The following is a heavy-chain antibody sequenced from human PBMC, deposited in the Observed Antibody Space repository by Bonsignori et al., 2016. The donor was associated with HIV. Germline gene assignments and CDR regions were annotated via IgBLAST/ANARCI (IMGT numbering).Heavy chain of an antibody. D-gene: IGHD7-27*01. V-gene: IGHV1-2*02. J-gene: IGHJ6*03. Sequence: WVRQAPGQGLEWMGWINPNSGGTNYAQKFQGRVTMTRDTSISTAYMELSRLRSDDTAVYYCARSGENWAWGGYYYYMDVWGKGTTVTVSS. CDR3: ARSGENWAWGGYYYYMDV. CDR2: INPNSGGT.